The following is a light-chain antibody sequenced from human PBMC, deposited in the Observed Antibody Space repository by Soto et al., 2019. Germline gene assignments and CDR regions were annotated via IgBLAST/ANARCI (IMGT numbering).Light chain of an antibody. Sequence: DIQLTQSPSFLSASVGDRVTITCRASLDIRGYLAWYQQKPGRVPRLLIYSASTLQSGAPSRFSGSGSGTEFTLTISSLQPDDFATYYCQHYNSYSEAFGQGTKVDIK. CDR1: LDIRGY. V-gene: IGKV1-9*01. J-gene: IGKJ1*01. CDR2: SAS. CDR3: QHYNSYSEA.